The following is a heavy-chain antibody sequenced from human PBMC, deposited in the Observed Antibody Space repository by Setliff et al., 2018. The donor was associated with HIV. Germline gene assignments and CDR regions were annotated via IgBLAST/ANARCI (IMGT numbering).Heavy chain of an antibody. CDR1: GFTFRTYR. J-gene: IGHJ3*01. CDR2: LSSTNKYI. Sequence: PGGSLRLSCAASGFTFRTYRMTWVRQAPGKGLEWVSFLSSTNKYINYADSVKGRFTISRDNAKNSLYLQMNGLRAEDTAIYYCTRVHSAYDVFALDLWGQGTMVTVSS. CDR3: TRVHSAYDVFALDL. D-gene: IGHD5-12*01. V-gene: IGHV3-21*01.